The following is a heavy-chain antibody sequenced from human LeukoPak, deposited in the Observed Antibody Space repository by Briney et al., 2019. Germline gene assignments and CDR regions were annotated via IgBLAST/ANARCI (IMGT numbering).Heavy chain of an antibody. CDR1: GLTFSNYW. CDR2: VNEDGSAK. V-gene: IGHV3-7*01. Sequence: GGSLRLSCVVSGLTFSNYWMIWVRQAPGKGLESVAIVNEDGSAKYYLDSVKGRFTISRDNARNSLYLEMNSLRAEDTAVYYCARDYWRSIDHWGQGTLITVSS. J-gene: IGHJ4*02. D-gene: IGHD1-1*01. CDR3: ARDYWRSIDH.